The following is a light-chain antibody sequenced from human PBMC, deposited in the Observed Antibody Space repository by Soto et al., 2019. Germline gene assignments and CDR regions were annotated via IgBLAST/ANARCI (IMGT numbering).Light chain of an antibody. J-gene: IGKJ5*01. CDR2: GAS. CDR3: QQYSDWPST. CDR1: QSINSN. Sequence: EVVMTQSPSTLSVSPGDRATLSCGASQSINSNLAWYQQQPGQAPRLLIYGASTRATAVPDRFSGSGSGTDFTLTITSLQPDDFAVYFCQQYSDWPSTFGQGTRLEIK. V-gene: IGKV3-15*01.